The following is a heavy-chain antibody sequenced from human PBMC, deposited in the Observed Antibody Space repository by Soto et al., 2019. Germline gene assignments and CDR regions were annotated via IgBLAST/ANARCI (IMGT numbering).Heavy chain of an antibody. Sequence: GGSLRLSCAASGFTFSSYAMSWVRQAPGKGLEWVSAISGSGGSTYYADSVKGRFTISRDNSKNTLYLQMNSLRAEDTAVYYCAKEIATNCSSTSCYRYYFGYWGQGTLVTVSS. CDR2: ISGSGGST. J-gene: IGHJ4*02. D-gene: IGHD2-2*01. V-gene: IGHV3-23*01. CDR3: AKEIATNCSSTSCYRYYFGY. CDR1: GFTFSSYA.